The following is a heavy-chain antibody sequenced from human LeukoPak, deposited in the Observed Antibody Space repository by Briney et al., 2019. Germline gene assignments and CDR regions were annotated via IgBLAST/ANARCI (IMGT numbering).Heavy chain of an antibody. J-gene: IGHJ6*02. Sequence: ASVKVSRKASGYTFTSYYMHWVRQAPGQGLEWMGIINPSGGSTSYAQKFQGRVTMTRDTSTSTVYMELSSLRSEDTAVYYCARDSTPFYYYDSSGYRYGMDVWGQGTTVTVSS. CDR2: INPSGGST. CDR3: ARDSTPFYYYDSSGYRYGMDV. CDR1: GYTFTSYY. D-gene: IGHD3-22*01. V-gene: IGHV1-46*01.